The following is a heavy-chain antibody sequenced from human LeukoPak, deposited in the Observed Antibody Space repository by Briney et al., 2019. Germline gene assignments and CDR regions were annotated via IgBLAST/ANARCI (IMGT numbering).Heavy chain of an antibody. V-gene: IGHV3-53*01. CDR3: ARGSGYYLGNY. CDR1: GFTVSSIH. D-gene: IGHD3-22*01. CDR2: IYGGGST. Sequence: PGGSLRLSCAASGFTVSSIHMSWVRQAPGKGLEWVSVIYGGGSTYYADSVKGRFTISRDNSKNTLYLQMNSLRAEDTAVYYCARGSGYYLGNYWGRGTLVTVSS. J-gene: IGHJ4*02.